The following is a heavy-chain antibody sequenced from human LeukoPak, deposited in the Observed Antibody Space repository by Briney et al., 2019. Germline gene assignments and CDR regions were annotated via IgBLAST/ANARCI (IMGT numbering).Heavy chain of an antibody. CDR3: ARHHCSGGSCYSGPDY. D-gene: IGHD2-15*01. Sequence: GASVKVSCKASGYTFTGYYMHWVRQAPGQGLEWMGWINPNSGGTNYAQKFQGRVTMTRDTSISTAYMELSRLRSDDTAVYYCARHHCSGGSCYSGPDYWGQGTLVTVSS. CDR2: INPNSGGT. CDR1: GYTFTGYY. V-gene: IGHV1-2*02. J-gene: IGHJ4*02.